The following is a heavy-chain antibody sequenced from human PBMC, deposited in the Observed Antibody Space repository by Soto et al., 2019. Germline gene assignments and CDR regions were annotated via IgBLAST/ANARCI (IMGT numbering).Heavy chain of an antibody. CDR1: GYTFTSYD. V-gene: IGHV1-8*01. J-gene: IGHJ4*02. CDR2: MNPNSGNT. D-gene: IGHD3-3*01. Sequence: QVQLVQSGAEVKKPGASVKVSCKASGYTFTSYDINWVRQATGQGLEWMGWMNPNSGNTGYAQKFQGRVTMTRNTSRSTAYMELSSLRSEDTAVYYCASTKYYDFWSGCNFDYWGQGTLVTVSS. CDR3: ASTKYYDFWSGCNFDY.